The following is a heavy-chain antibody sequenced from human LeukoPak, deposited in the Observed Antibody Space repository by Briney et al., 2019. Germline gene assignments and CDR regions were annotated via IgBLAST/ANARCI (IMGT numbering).Heavy chain of an antibody. Sequence: GGSLRLSCAASGFTFSSYSMNWVRQAPGKGLEWVSGISWNSGSIGYADSVKGRFTISRDNAKNSLYLQMNSLRAEDTALYYCAKDFNYDSSGGLDYWGQGTLVTVSS. CDR2: ISWNSGSI. J-gene: IGHJ4*02. D-gene: IGHD3-22*01. CDR1: GFTFSSYS. V-gene: IGHV3-9*01. CDR3: AKDFNYDSSGGLDY.